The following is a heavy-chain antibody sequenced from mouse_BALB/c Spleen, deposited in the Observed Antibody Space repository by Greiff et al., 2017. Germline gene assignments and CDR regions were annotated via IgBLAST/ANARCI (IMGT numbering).Heavy chain of an antibody. CDR1: GFTFSSYT. V-gene: IGHV5-6-4*01. J-gene: IGHJ3*01. CDR3: TREEAY. CDR2: ISSGGSYT. Sequence: EVKLVESGGDLVKPGGSLKLSCAASGFTFSSYTMSWVRQTPEKRLEWVATISSGGSYTYYPDSVKGRFTISRDNAKNTLYLQMSSLKSEDTAMYYCTREEAYWGQGTLVTVSA.